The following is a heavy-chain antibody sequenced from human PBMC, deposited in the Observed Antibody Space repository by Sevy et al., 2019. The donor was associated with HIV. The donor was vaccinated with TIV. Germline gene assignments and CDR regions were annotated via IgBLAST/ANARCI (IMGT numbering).Heavy chain of an antibody. CDR2: ISAYNGNT. J-gene: IGHJ3*02. Sequence: ASVKVSCKASGYTFTSYGISWVRQAPGQGLEWMGWISAYNGNTNYAQKLQGRVTMTTDTSTSTAYMELRSLRSDDTAVYYCARIELPRWLVPADAFDIWGQGTMVTVSS. CDR3: ARIELPRWLVPADAFDI. D-gene: IGHD6-19*01. CDR1: GYTFTSYG. V-gene: IGHV1-18*01.